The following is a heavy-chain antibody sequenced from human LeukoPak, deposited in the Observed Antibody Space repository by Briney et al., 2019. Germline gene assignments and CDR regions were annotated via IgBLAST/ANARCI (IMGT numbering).Heavy chain of an antibody. V-gene: IGHV4-39*01. Sequence: PSETLSLTCTVSGGSISSSSYYWNWIRQPPGKGLEWIGSIYYSGSTYYNPSLKSRVTISIDTSKNQFSLELSFVTAADTAVYYCARSTGSYYYWGQGTLVTVSS. CDR3: ARSTGSYYY. CDR1: GGSISSSSYY. CDR2: IYYSGST. J-gene: IGHJ4*02. D-gene: IGHD1-26*01.